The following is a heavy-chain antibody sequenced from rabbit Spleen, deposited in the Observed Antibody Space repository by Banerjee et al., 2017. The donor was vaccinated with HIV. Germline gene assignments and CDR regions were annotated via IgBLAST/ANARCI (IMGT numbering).Heavy chain of an antibody. CDR2: IVTSSDAS. J-gene: IGHJ6*01. CDR1: GFSFNGGYD. Sequence: QSLEESGGGLVKPGASLTLTCKASGFSFNGGYDMCWVRQAPGKGLEWIACIVTSSDASYYASWAKGRFTISKTSSTTVTLQMTSLTAADTATYFCARDTGSSFSSYGMDLWGPGTLVTVS. V-gene: IGHV1S40*01. D-gene: IGHD8-1*01. CDR3: ARDTGSSFSSYGMDL.